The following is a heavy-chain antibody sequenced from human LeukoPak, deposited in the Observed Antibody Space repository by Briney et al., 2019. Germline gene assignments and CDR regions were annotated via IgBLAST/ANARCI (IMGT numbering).Heavy chain of an antibody. CDR2: IYYSGST. CDR1: GGSVSSGIYY. CDR3: ARDVLTEGTLAFDI. D-gene: IGHD3-10*01. Sequence: PSETLSLTCTVSGGSVSSGIYYWSWIRQPPGKGLEWIGYIYYSGSTNYNPSLKSRVTISVDTSKNQFSLKLSSVTAADTAVYYCARDVLTEGTLAFDIWGQGTMVTVSS. J-gene: IGHJ3*02. V-gene: IGHV4-61*01.